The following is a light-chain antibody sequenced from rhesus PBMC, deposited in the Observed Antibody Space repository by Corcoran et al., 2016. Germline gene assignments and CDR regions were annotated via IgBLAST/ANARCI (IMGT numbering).Light chain of an antibody. CDR3: QQYSSSPFT. J-gene: IGKJ3*01. Sequence: DIQMTQSPSSLSASIGDRVTITCRASQDISSWLAWYQQKPGKPPKLLIYKASSLQSGVPSRFSGSGAGTDFLLTMRSRQSEDLPTYSCQQYSSSPFTFGPGTKLDIK. CDR1: QDISSW. V-gene: IGKV1-21*01. CDR2: KAS.